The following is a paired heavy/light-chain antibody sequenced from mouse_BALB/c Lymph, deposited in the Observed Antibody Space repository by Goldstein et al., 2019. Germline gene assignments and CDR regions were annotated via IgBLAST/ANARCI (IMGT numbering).Heavy chain of an antibody. CDR3: ARHDYYGSWYFDY. J-gene: IGHJ2*01. CDR2: ISSGGGST. CDR1: GFAFSSYD. V-gene: IGHV5-12-1*01. Sequence: EVQLVESGGGLVKPGGSLKLSCAASGFAFSSYDMSWVRQTPEKRLEWVAYISSGGGSTYYPDTVKGRFTISRDNAKNTLYLQMSSLKSEDTAMYYCARHDYYGSWYFDYWGQGTTLTVSS. D-gene: IGHD1-1*01.
Light chain of an antibody. Sequence: DVQITQSPSYLAASPGETITINCRASKSISKYLAWYQEKPGKTNKLLIYSGSTLQSGIPSRFSGSGSGTDFTLTISSLEPEDFAMYYCQQHNEYPWTFGGGTKLEIK. J-gene: IGKJ1*01. CDR1: KSISKY. V-gene: IGKV16-104*01. CDR3: QQHNEYPWT. CDR2: SGS.